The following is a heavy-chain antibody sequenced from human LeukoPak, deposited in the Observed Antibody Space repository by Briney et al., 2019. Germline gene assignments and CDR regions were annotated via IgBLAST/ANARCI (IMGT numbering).Heavy chain of an antibody. Sequence: KASETLSLTCTVSGGSISSYYWSWIRQPPGKGLEWIGYIYYSGSTNYNPSLKSRVTISVDTSKNQFSLKLSSVTAADTAVYYCARSPAGESWFDPWGQGTLVTVSS. CDR3: ARSPAGESWFDP. V-gene: IGHV4-59*08. CDR2: IYYSGST. J-gene: IGHJ5*02. D-gene: IGHD1-26*01. CDR1: GGSISSYY.